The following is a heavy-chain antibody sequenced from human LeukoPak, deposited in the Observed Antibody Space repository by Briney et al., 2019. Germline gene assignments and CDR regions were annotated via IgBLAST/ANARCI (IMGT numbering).Heavy chain of an antibody. V-gene: IGHV1-8*01. Sequence: GASVKVSCKASGYTFTSYDINWVRQATGQGLESMGWMNPNSGNTGYAQKFQGRVTMTRNTSISTAYMELSSLRSEDTAVYYCARGYYGSGSYSIPFDYWGQGTLVTVSS. D-gene: IGHD3-10*01. CDR1: GYTFTSYD. CDR2: MNPNSGNT. J-gene: IGHJ4*02. CDR3: ARGYYGSGSYSIPFDY.